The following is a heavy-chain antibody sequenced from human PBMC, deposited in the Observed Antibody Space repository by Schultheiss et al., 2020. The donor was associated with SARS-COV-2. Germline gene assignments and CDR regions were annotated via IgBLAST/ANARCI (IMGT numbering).Heavy chain of an antibody. J-gene: IGHJ6*02. CDR3: ARDPRVDWVVTATENRIYFYDMDV. CDR1: GFIFSSFW. Sequence: GESLKISCAASGFIFSSFWMHWVRQAPGKGLEWVSAISGSGGSTYYADSVKGRFTISRDNAKNTLYLQTNSLRAEDTAVYYCARDPRVDWVVTATENRIYFYDMDVWGQGTTVTVSS. CDR2: ISGSGGST. D-gene: IGHD2-21*02. V-gene: IGHV3-21*01.